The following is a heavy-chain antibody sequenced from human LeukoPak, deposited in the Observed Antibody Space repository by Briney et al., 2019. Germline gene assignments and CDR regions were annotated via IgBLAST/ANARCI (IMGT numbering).Heavy chain of an antibody. Sequence: SETLSLTCTVSGGSTSSDYWSWIRQSPGKGLEWVGYVYNSGDTGKNPSLKSRVTTLLDTSKNQCSLKLTSVSAADTAVYYCARLKLGAYFDLWGRGTLVTVSS. J-gene: IGHJ2*01. CDR2: VYNSGDT. V-gene: IGHV4-59*08. D-gene: IGHD3-16*01. CDR3: ARLKLGAYFDL. CDR1: GGSTSSDY.